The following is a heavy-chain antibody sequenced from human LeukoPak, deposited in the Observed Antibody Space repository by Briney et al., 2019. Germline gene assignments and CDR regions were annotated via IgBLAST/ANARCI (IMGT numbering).Heavy chain of an antibody. CDR2: IYPSGTT. V-gene: IGHV4-38-2*02. Sequence: ETLSLTCTVSGYSISSGYYWGWIRQPPGKGLEWIGNIYPSGTTYYNPSLKTRVTISVDTSKNQFSLKLSSVTAADTAVYFCARVYSSSWYFNWFDPWGQGTRVTVSS. CDR3: ARVYSSSWYFNWFDP. J-gene: IGHJ5*02. CDR1: GYSISSGYY. D-gene: IGHD6-13*01.